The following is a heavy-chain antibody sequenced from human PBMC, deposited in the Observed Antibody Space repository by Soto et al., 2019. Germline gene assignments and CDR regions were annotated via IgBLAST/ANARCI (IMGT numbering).Heavy chain of an antibody. CDR1: GFTFSSYS. J-gene: IGHJ4*02. CDR3: ARDDGGSGWSNDY. CDR2: ISSSSGYI. Sequence: EVQLVESGGGLVKPGGSLRLSCAASGFTFSSYSMNWVRQAPGKGLEWVSSISSSSGYIYYADSVKGRFTISRDNAKNSLYLQMNSLRAKDTAVYYCARDDGGSGWSNDYWGQGTLVTVSS. V-gene: IGHV3-21*01. D-gene: IGHD6-19*01.